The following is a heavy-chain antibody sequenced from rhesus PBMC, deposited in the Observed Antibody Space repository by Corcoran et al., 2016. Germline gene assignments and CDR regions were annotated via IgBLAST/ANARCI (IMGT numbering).Heavy chain of an antibody. CDR1: GFSFRSYG. V-gene: IGHV3S16*01. J-gene: IGHJ1*01. CDR2: ISSGSIYT. CDR3: VSYPSGDFEF. Sequence: EVQLVESGGGLVQPGGSLRLSCAASGFSFRSYGMSWVRQAWGEGLELVSSISSGSIYTYYPASVKGRFIISRDDAKNSLSLQMNSLRAEDTAVYYCVSYPSGDFEFWGQGALVTVSS.